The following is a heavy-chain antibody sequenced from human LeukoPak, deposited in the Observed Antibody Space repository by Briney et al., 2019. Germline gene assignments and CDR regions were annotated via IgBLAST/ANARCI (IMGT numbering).Heavy chain of an antibody. Sequence: GGSLRLSCAASGFTFSSYAMSWVRQAPGKGLEWVPGLSGSGGNTYYADSVKGQFTISRDNSKNTLYLQMNSLRAEDTAVYYCAKGTMIVVADGFDIWGQGTMVTVSS. V-gene: IGHV3-23*01. J-gene: IGHJ3*02. CDR2: LSGSGGNT. CDR1: GFTFSSYA. CDR3: AKGTMIVVADGFDI. D-gene: IGHD3-22*01.